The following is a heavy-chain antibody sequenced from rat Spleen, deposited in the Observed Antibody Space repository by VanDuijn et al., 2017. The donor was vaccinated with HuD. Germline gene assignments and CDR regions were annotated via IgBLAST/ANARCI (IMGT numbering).Heavy chain of an antibody. CDR2: ISNSGST. V-gene: IGHV3-1*01. CDR1: GYSITNYY. CDR3: ARYRNTMGLFDF. Sequence: EVQLQESGPGLVKPSQSLSLTCSVTGYSITNYYWGWIRKFPGNRMEWMGYISNSGSTSYNPSLKSRISITRDTSKNQLFLQLNSVTTEDTATYYCARYRNTMGLFDFWGQGVMVTVSS. D-gene: IGHD1-7*01. J-gene: IGHJ2*01.